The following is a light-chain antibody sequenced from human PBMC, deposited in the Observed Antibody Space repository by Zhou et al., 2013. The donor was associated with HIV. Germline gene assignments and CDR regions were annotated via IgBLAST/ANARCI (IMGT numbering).Light chain of an antibody. CDR1: QSISSW. CDR2: MAS. V-gene: IGKV1-5*03. J-gene: IGKJ3*01. Sequence: DIQMTQSPSTLSASVGDRVTITCRASQSISSWLAWYQQKPGKAPNLLIYMASRLQNGVPSRFSGSGSGTEFTLTISSLQPEDFATYYCQQSYSFPFTFGPGTKVDFK. CDR3: QQSYSFPFT.